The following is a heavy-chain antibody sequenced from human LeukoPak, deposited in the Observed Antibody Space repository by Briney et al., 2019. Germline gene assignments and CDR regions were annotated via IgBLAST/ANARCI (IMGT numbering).Heavy chain of an antibody. Sequence: ASVTVSCKVSGYTLTELSMHWVRQAPGKGLEWMGGFDPEDGETIYAQKFQGRVTMTEDTSTDTAYMELSSLRSEDTAVYYCVGSTKPYYYYYMDVWGKGTTVTVSS. CDR2: FDPEDGET. D-gene: IGHD2-8*01. V-gene: IGHV1-24*01. CDR3: VGSTKPYYYYYMDV. J-gene: IGHJ6*03. CDR1: GYTLTELS.